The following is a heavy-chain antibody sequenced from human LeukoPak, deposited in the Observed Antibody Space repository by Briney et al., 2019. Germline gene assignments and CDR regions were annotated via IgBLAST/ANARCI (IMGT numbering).Heavy chain of an antibody. J-gene: IGHJ3*02. CDR3: VRDERYAFDI. V-gene: IGHV3-23*01. D-gene: IGHD5-24*01. CDR2: ITGSGAET. CDR1: GLTFSSYA. Sequence: GGSLRLSCAASGLTFSSYAMSWVRQAPGKGLEWVSSITGSGAETNSADAVKGRFTISRDNAKNSLYLQMHSLRDEDTAVYYCVRDERYAFDIWGQGTMVTVSS.